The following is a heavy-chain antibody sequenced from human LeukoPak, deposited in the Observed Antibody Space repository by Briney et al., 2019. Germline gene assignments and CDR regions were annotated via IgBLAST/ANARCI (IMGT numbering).Heavy chain of an antibody. J-gene: IGHJ4*02. V-gene: IGHV3-53*05. D-gene: IGHD3-16*01. CDR3: AKVPHSWGLFDS. Sequence: GGSLRLSCAASGFTVSSNYMSWVRQAPGKGPEWVSVIYSGGSTYYADSVKGRFTVSRDNSKNTLYLQMDSLRTEDSAVYYCAKVPHSWGLFDSWGQGTLVTVSS. CDR1: GFTVSSNY. CDR2: IYSGGST.